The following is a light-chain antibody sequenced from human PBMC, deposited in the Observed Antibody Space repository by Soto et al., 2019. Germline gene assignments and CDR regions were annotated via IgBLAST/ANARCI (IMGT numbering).Light chain of an antibody. CDR2: DVS. J-gene: IGLJ1*01. CDR3: SSYTGSTTLHYV. V-gene: IGLV2-14*01. Sequence: QSVLTQPASVSGSPGQSITISCTGTSSDVGGYNYVSWYQQHPDKAPKLLIYDVSNRPSGASNRFSGSKSGNTASLTISGLQAEDEADYYCSSYTGSTTLHYVFGTGTKLTVL. CDR1: SSDVGGYNY.